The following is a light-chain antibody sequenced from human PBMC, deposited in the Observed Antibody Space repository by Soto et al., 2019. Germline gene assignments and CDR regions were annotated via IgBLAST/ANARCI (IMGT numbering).Light chain of an antibody. Sequence: EIVMTQSPVTLSVSPGERATLSCRANQSVNNYLAWYQQTPGQAPRLLIYGASTRATGVPARFSGSGSGTEFTLSITSLQSEDFAVYYCQQYENWPRTFGQGTKV. CDR3: QQYENWPRT. J-gene: IGKJ1*01. CDR2: GAS. V-gene: IGKV3-15*01. CDR1: QSVNNY.